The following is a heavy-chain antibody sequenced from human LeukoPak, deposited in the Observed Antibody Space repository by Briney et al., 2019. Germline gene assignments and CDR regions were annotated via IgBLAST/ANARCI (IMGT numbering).Heavy chain of an antibody. J-gene: IGHJ4*02. Sequence: GGSLRLSCAASGFTFSSYSMNWVRQAPGKGLEWVSYISSSSSTIYYADPVKGRFTISRDNAKNSLYLQMNSLRAEDTAVYYCARDRQHAMGYWGKGTLVTVSS. CDR1: GFTFSSYS. V-gene: IGHV3-48*01. CDR2: ISSSSSTI. CDR3: ARDRQHAMGY.